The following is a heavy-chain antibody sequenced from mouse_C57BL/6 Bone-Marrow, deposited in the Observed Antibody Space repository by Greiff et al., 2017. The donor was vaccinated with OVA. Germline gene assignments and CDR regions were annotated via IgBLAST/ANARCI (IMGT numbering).Heavy chain of an antibody. CDR2: INPSSGYT. CDR1: GYTFTSST. V-gene: IGHV1-4*01. J-gene: IGHJ3*01. D-gene: IGHD2-2*01. CDR3: ARSDGYDRAAWFAY. Sequence: VQLQQSGAELARPGASVKMSCKASGYTFTSSTMHWVKQRPGQGLEWIGYINPSSGYTKYNQTFKDKATLTSDKSSSTAYMQLSSLTSEDSAVYYCARSDGYDRAAWFAYWGQGTLVTVSA.